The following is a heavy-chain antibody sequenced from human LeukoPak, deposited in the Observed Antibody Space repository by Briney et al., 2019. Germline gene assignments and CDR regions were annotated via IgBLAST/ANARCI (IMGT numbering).Heavy chain of an antibody. CDR1: GFTFSSYA. J-gene: IGHJ3*02. CDR3: ARNYDFWSANTPLGAFDI. V-gene: IGHV3-30-3*01. D-gene: IGHD3-3*01. Sequence: GGSLRLSCAASGFTFSSYAMHWVRQAPGKGLEWVAVISYDGSNKYYADSVKGRFTISRDNSKNTLYLQMNSLRAEDTAVYYCARNYDFWSANTPLGAFDIWGQGTMVTVSS. CDR2: ISYDGSNK.